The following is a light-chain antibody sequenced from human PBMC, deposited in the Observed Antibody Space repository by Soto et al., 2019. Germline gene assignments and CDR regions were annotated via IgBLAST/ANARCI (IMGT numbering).Light chain of an antibody. J-gene: IGLJ2*01. V-gene: IGLV2-14*01. CDR2: DVS. Sequence: QSALTQPASVSGSPGQSITISCTGTSSDVGGYNYVSWYQQHPGKDPKLMIYDVSNRPSGVSNRFSGSKSGNTASLTISGLQAEDEADYYCSSYTSSSTLVVFGGGTQLTVL. CDR3: SSYTSSSTLVV. CDR1: SSDVGGYNY.